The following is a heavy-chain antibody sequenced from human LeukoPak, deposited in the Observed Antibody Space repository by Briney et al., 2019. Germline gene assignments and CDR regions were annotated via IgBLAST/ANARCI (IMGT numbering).Heavy chain of an antibody. Sequence: ASVKVSCKASGYTLTNYAITWVRQAPGQGPEWMGWISPYNGDRRDALKFQDRVTMTTDTSTTTAYMELRSLRSDDTAVYYCARLRLGELSLGFDPWGQGTLVTVSS. CDR1: GYTLTNYA. D-gene: IGHD3-16*02. V-gene: IGHV1-18*01. J-gene: IGHJ5*02. CDR3: ARLRLGELSLGFDP. CDR2: ISPYNGDR.